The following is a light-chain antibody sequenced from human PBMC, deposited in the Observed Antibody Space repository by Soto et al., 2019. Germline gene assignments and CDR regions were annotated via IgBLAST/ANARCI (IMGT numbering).Light chain of an antibody. CDR1: QSVSSRY. V-gene: IGKV3-20*01. J-gene: IGKJ4*01. CDR3: PQYGNSTVT. Sequence: EIVLTQSPGTLSLSPGETAALSCRASQSVSSRYLAWYQQKSGQAPMLLIYGASNRATGIPDRFSGSGSGTDFTLTIRRLEAEGFAVYFFPQYGNSTVTFGGGAQVDIK. CDR2: GAS.